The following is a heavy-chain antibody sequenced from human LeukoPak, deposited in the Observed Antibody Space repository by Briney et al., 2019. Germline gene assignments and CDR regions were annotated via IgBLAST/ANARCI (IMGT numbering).Heavy chain of an antibody. V-gene: IGHV3-7*01. CDR3: ARDWLAGVPFDAFDL. CDR2: IKEDGSEK. J-gene: IGHJ3*01. CDR1: GFTLSSYW. Sequence: PGGSLRLSCAASGFTLSSYWMSWVRQAPGKGLEWVANIKEDGSEKYYVDPVKGRSTISRDNAKNSLYLHMNSLTAEDTAMYYCARDWLAGVPFDAFDLWGQGTMVTVSS. D-gene: IGHD3-10*01.